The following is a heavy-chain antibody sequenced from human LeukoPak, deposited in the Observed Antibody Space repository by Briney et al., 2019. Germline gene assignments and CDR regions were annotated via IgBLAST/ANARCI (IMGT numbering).Heavy chain of an antibody. V-gene: IGHV5-51*01. D-gene: IGHD6-13*01. J-gene: IGHJ3*02. Sequence: GESLKISCKGSGYSFTSYWIGWVRQMPGKGLEWMGIIYPGDSDTRYSPSFQGQVTISADKSISTAYLQWSSLKASDTAMYYCARPHCDSSSCHDDAFDIWGQGTMVTVSS. CDR2: IYPGDSDT. CDR3: ARPHCDSSSCHDDAFDI. CDR1: GYSFTSYW.